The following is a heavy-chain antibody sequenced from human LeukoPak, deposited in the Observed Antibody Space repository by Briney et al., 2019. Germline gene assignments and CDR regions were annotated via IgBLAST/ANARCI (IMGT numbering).Heavy chain of an antibody. CDR2: ISGDGSST. Sequence: GGSLRHSCAASGLTFSYYWMHWVRQAPGKGLVWVSRISGDGSSTNYADSVKGRFTISRDNAKNTLYLQMNSLRAEDTAVYYCARTYLVGWYFDLWGRGALVTVSS. J-gene: IGHJ2*01. CDR1: GLTFSYYW. CDR3: ARTYLVGWYFDL. V-gene: IGHV3-74*01. D-gene: IGHD3-16*01.